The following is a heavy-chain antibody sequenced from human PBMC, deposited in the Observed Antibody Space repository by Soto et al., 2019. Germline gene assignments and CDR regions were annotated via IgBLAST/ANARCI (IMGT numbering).Heavy chain of an antibody. D-gene: IGHD2-8*01. CDR3: AIPYASAEYYYGMDV. Sequence: SGGSLRLSCAASGFTFSSYAMSWVRQAPGKGLEWVSAISGSGGSTYYADSVKGRFTISRDNSKNTLYLQMNSLRAEDTAVYYCAIPYASAEYYYGMDVWGQGTTVTVSS. CDR1: GFTFSSYA. CDR2: ISGSGGST. V-gene: IGHV3-23*01. J-gene: IGHJ6*02.